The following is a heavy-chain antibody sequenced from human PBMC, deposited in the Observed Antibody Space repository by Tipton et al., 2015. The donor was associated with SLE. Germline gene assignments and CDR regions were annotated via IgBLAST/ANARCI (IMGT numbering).Heavy chain of an antibody. Sequence: TLSLTCTVSGGSISSYYWSWIRQPPGKGLEWIGYIFYSGNTNYNPSLKSRVTISVDTSKNQFSLKLSSVTAADTAVYYCARGVAGLEDAFDIWGQGTMVTVSS. CDR3: ARGVAGLEDAFDI. CDR1: GGSISSYY. J-gene: IGHJ3*02. D-gene: IGHD3-3*01. V-gene: IGHV4-59*01. CDR2: IFYSGNT.